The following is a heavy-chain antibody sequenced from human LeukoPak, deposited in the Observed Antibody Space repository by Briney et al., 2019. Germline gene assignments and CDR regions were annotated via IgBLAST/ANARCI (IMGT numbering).Heavy chain of an antibody. CDR2: VSSSSNYI. CDR3: ARDGYNSANGIDV. Sequence: GGSLRLSCAASGFTFSGFGMHWVRQAPGKGLGWVSSVSSSSNYIYYADSVKGRFTVSRDNAKSSLSLQMNSLTAEDTAVYFCARDGYNSANGIDVWGQGTMVTVSS. CDR1: GFTFSGFG. D-gene: IGHD1-1*01. V-gene: IGHV3-21*01. J-gene: IGHJ3*01.